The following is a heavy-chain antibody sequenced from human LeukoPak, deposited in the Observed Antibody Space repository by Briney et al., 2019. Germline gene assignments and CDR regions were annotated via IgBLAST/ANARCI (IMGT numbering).Heavy chain of an antibody. CDR3: ARHGDYGGSRNWFDP. Sequence: GESLKISCKGSGYSFTSYWIGWVRQMPGKGLEWMGIIYPGDSDTRYSPSFQGQVTISADKSVSTAYLQWSSLKASDTATYYRARHGDYGGSRNWFDPWGQGTLVTVSS. J-gene: IGHJ5*02. D-gene: IGHD4-23*01. V-gene: IGHV5-51*01. CDR2: IYPGDSDT. CDR1: GYSFTSYW.